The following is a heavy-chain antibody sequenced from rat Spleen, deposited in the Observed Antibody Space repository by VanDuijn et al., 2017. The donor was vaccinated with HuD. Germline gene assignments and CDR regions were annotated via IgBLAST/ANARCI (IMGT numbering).Heavy chain of an antibody. CDR2: ITYDGSGT. Sequence: EVQLVESGGDFVQPGRSLKLSCAASGFTFTDYNMAWVRQAPKKGLEWVATITYDGSGTYYRDSVKGRFTISRDNAKSTLFLQMDSLRSEDTATYYCARPNYGYPFAYWGQGTLVTVSS. D-gene: IGHD1-11*01. V-gene: IGHV5-7*01. CDR1: GFTFTDYN. J-gene: IGHJ3*01. CDR3: ARPNYGYPFAY.